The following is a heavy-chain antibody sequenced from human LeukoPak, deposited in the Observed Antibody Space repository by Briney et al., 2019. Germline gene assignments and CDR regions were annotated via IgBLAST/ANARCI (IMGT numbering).Heavy chain of an antibody. CDR2: IKQDESEK. Sequence: GGSLRLSCAASGFIFRKYWMSWVRQAPGKGLEWVATIKQDESEKYYVDSVKGRFTISRDNAKNSLYLQMNSLRAEDTAVYYCARPYSISWELDSWGQGTLVTVSS. D-gene: IGHD6-13*01. V-gene: IGHV3-7*01. CDR1: GFIFRKYW. J-gene: IGHJ5*01. CDR3: ARPYSISWELDS.